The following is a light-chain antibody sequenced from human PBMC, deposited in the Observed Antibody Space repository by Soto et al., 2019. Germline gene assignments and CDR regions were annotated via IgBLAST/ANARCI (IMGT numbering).Light chain of an antibody. J-gene: IGKJ1*01. CDR1: QGLNRN. Sequence: VMTQSPATLSVSPGERATLSCRTSQGLNRNLAWYQHKPGQAPRLLIYGVFTRAAGVPGRFSGGLSGTEFTLTINGLQSEDFAVYYCHQYNNWPRTFGQGTKVDIK. CDR3: HQYNNWPRT. CDR2: GVF. V-gene: IGKV3-15*01.